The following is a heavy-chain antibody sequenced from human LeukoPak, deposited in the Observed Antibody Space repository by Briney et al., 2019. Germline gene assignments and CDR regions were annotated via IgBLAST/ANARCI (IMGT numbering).Heavy chain of an antibody. J-gene: IGHJ4*02. Sequence: ASVKVSCKASGYTFSSCAIDWVRQAPGQGLEYMGWIDTKTGNPTYAQGFTGRFVFSLDTSVSTAYLQISSLKAEDTAVYYCAIHPSDSSGYFSYWGQGALVTVSS. V-gene: IGHV7-4-1*02. D-gene: IGHD3-22*01. CDR2: IDTKTGNP. CDR1: GYTFSSCA. CDR3: AIHPSDSSGYFSY.